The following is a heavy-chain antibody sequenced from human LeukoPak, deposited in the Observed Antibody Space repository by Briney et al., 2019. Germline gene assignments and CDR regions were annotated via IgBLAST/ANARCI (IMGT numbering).Heavy chain of an antibody. J-gene: IGHJ6*04. Sequence: GRSLRLSCAASGFSFSSYGIHWVRQAPAKGLERVAVISYDESYKYYADSVKGRFTISRDNSKNTLYLQMNSLRAEDTAVYYCAKDGLTGVNYYYGMDVWGKGTTVTVSS. V-gene: IGHV3-30*18. D-gene: IGHD7-27*01. CDR3: AKDGLTGVNYYYGMDV. CDR1: GFSFSSYG. CDR2: ISYDESYK.